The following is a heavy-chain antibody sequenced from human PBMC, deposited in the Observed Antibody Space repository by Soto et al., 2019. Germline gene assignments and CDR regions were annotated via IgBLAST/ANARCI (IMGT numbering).Heavy chain of an antibody. J-gene: IGHJ6*02. D-gene: IGHD3-16*01. CDR1: GGSVSSGSYY. Sequence: SETLSLTCTVSGGSVSSGSYYWSWIRQPPGKGLEWIGYISYSGSTKYNPSLKSRVTISVDTSKNQFSLKLTSMTAADTAVYYCARDGGLLGYYGMDVWGQGTTVTVSS. CDR2: ISYSGST. V-gene: IGHV4-61*01. CDR3: ARDGGLLGYYGMDV.